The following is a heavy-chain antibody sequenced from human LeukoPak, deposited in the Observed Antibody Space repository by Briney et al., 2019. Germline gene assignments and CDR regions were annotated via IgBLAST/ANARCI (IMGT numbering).Heavy chain of an antibody. Sequence: ASVKVSCKASGYTFTGYYMHWVRQAPGQGLEWMGWINPNSGGTNYAQKFQGRVTMTRDTSISTAHMELSRLRSDDTAVYYCARSPYSSGWYDYWGQGTLVTVSS. CDR3: ARSPYSSGWYDY. D-gene: IGHD6-19*01. V-gene: IGHV1-2*02. J-gene: IGHJ4*02. CDR1: GYTFTGYY. CDR2: INPNSGGT.